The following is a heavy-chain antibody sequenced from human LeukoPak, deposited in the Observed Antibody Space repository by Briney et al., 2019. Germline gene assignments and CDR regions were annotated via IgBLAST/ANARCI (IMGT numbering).Heavy chain of an antibody. CDR2: VYYNGSS. Sequence: PSETLSLTCTVSGGSIGSYYWNWIRQPPGKGLEWIGCVYYNGSSNYNPSLKSRVTISVDTSKIQFSLKLSSVTAADTAVYYCARSIKRGLFDYWGQGSLVTVSS. CDR3: ARSIKRGLFDY. V-gene: IGHV4-59*01. CDR1: GGSIGSYY. J-gene: IGHJ4*02. D-gene: IGHD3-10*01.